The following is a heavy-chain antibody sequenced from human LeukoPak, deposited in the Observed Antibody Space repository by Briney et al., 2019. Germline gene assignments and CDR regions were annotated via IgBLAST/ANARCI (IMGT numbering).Heavy chain of an antibody. CDR3: ATGGYDLWSGPTVRN. CDR1: GFTFSSYW. D-gene: IGHD3-3*01. V-gene: IGHV3-74*01. Sequence: GGSLRLSCAASGFTFSSYWMHWVRQAPGKGLVWVSRINSDGSSTSYADSVKGRFTIPRDNAKNTLYLQMNSLRAEDTAVYYCATGGYDLWSGPTVRNWGQGTLVTVSS. CDR2: INSDGSST. J-gene: IGHJ4*02.